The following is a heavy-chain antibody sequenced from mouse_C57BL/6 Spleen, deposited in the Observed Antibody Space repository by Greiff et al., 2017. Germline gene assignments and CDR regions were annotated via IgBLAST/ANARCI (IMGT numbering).Heavy chain of an antibody. J-gene: IGHJ4*01. CDR2: IHPNSGST. CDR3: ARSCTDCGAMDY. D-gene: IGHD5-1*01. Sequence: QVQLQQPGAELVKPGASVKLSCKASGYTFTSYWMNWVKQRPGQGLEWIGMIHPNSGSTNYNEKFKSKATLTVDKSSSTAYMQLSSLTSEDSAVYYCARSCTDCGAMDYWGQGTSGTVSS. CDR1: GYTFTSYW. V-gene: IGHV1-64*01.